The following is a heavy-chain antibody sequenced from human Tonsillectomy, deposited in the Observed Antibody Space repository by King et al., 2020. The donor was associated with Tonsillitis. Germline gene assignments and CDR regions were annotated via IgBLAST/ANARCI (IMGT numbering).Heavy chain of an antibody. V-gene: IGHV1-2*02. J-gene: IGHJ5*02. Sequence: QLVQSGAEVKKPGASVKVSCKASGYTFTGYYMHWVRQAPGQGLEWMGWINPNSGGTNFAQKFQGRVIMTRVTSISTAYMALSRLTSDDTAIYYCVRELEPNWFDPWGQGTLVIVSS. CDR3: VRELEPNWFDP. CDR1: GYTFTGYY. D-gene: IGHD1-1*01. CDR2: INPNSGGT.